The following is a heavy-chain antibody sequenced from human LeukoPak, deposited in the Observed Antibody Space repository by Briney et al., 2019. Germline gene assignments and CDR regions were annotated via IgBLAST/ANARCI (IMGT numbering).Heavy chain of an antibody. V-gene: IGHV3-30*18. Sequence: GGSLRLSCAASGFTFSSYGMHWVRQAPGKGLEWVAVISYDGSNKYYADSVKGRFTISRDNSKNTLYLQMNSLRPEDTAIYHCAKDNPVLRNWGQGTLVTVSS. CDR1: GFTFSSYG. CDR3: AKDNPVLRN. CDR2: ISYDGSNK. J-gene: IGHJ4*02. D-gene: IGHD1-14*01.